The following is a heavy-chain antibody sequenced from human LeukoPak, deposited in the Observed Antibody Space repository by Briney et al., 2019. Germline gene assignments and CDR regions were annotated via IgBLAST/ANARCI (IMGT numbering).Heavy chain of an antibody. Sequence: GGSLRLSCAASEFTFSSYAMSWVRQAPGKGLEWVSTISGSGGGTYYADSMKGRFTISRDSSKNTLYLQMNSLRAEDTAVYYYAKDGIVVASLIWGQGTMVTVSS. D-gene: IGHD3-22*01. CDR1: EFTFSSYA. J-gene: IGHJ3*02. V-gene: IGHV3-23*01. CDR3: AKDGIVVASLI. CDR2: ISGSGGGT.